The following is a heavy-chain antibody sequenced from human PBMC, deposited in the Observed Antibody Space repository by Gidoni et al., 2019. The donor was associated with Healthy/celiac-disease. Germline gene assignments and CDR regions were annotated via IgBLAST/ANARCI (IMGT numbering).Heavy chain of an antibody. Sequence: VQLVETGVGLIQPGGSLRLSCAASGFIVSDNYMTWVRQAPGKGLEWVSVIYAGGRTQYEDSVKGRVTISRDNSKNTVSLQMNSLRAEDTAVYYCARGVGGSVLWDWGQGTLVTVSS. CDR3: ARGVGGSVLWD. CDR2: IYAGGRT. J-gene: IGHJ4*02. D-gene: IGHD3-10*01. CDR1: GFIVSDNY. V-gene: IGHV3-53*02.